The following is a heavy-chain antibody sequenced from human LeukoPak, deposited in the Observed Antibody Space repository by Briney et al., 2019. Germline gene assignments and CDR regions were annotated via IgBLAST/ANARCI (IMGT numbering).Heavy chain of an antibody. CDR1: GFTFSSYS. CDR3: ARDHPGYCSITSCYTPPDS. J-gene: IGHJ4*02. D-gene: IGHD2-2*02. V-gene: IGHV3-21*01. Sequence: GGSLRLSCAASGFTFSSYSMNWVRQAPGKGLEWVSSISSSSSYIYYADSVKGRFTISRDNAKNSLYLQMNSLRAEDTAVYYCARDHPGYCSITSCYTPPDSGGREPLVTFPS. CDR2: ISSSSSYI.